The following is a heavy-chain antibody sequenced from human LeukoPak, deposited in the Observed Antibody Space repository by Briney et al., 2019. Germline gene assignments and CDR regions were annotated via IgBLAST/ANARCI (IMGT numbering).Heavy chain of an antibody. J-gene: IGHJ6*02. CDR1: GFTLSSYS. CDR3: ARDMTSKGYGMDV. CDR2: ISSSSSTI. D-gene: IGHD2-21*02. V-gene: IGHV3-48*01. Sequence: GGSLRLSCAASGFTLSSYSMNWVRQAPGKGLEWVSYISSSSSTIYYADSVKGRFTISRDNAKNSLYLQMNSLRAEDTAVYYCARDMTSKGYGMDVWGQGTTVTVSS.